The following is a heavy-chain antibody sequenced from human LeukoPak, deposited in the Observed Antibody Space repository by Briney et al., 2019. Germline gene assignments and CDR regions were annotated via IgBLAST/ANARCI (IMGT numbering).Heavy chain of an antibody. J-gene: IGHJ4*02. CDR1: GGTFSSYA. Sequence: ASVKVSCKASGGTFSSYAISWVRQAPGQGLEWMGWINPNSGGTNYAQKFQGRVTMTRDTSISTAYMKLSRLRSDDTAVYYCARETYSSSWVYDFDYWGQGTLVTVSS. D-gene: IGHD6-13*01. CDR2: INPNSGGT. V-gene: IGHV1-2*02. CDR3: ARETYSSSWVYDFDY.